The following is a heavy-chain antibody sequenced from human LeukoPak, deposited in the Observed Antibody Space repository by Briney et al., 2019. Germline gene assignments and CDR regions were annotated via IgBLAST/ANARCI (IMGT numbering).Heavy chain of an antibody. Sequence: GGSLRPSCAASGFTFSSYGMHWVRQAPGKGLEWVAFIRYDGSNKYYADSVKGRFTISRDNSKNTLYLQMNSLRAEDTAVYYCARGPSGYHNTGGQGTLVTVSS. CDR1: GFTFSSYG. CDR2: IRYDGSNK. D-gene: IGHD5-12*01. CDR3: ARGPSGYHNT. V-gene: IGHV3-30*02. J-gene: IGHJ4*02.